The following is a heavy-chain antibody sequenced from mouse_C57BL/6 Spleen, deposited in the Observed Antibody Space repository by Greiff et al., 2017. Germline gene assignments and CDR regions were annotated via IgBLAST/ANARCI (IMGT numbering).Heavy chain of an antibody. J-gene: IGHJ2*01. CDR2: YPGSGSTN. D-gene: IGHD1-2*01. CDR1: YTFTDYYM. V-gene: IGHV1-83*01. Sequence: VQLKESGPVLVKPGASVKMSCKASGYTFTDYYMNWVKQSHGKSLEWIGDIYPGSGSTNYNEKFKSKATLTVDTSSSTAYMQLSSLTSEDSAVYYCARGGTTAYFDYWGQGTTLTVSS. CDR3: RGGTTAYFDY.